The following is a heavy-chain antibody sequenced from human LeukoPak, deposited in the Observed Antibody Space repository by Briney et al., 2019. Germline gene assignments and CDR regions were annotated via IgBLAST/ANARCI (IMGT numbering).Heavy chain of an antibody. Sequence: SEILSLTCTVSGYSISSGHYWGWIRQPPGKGLEWIGSIYHSGSTYYNPSLKSRVTISVDTSKNQFSLKLSSVTAADTAVYYCARVDYGDYLPYYYYYMDVWGKGTTVTVSS. CDR1: GYSISSGHY. D-gene: IGHD4-17*01. J-gene: IGHJ6*03. CDR2: IYHSGST. CDR3: ARVDYGDYLPYYYYYMDV. V-gene: IGHV4-38-2*02.